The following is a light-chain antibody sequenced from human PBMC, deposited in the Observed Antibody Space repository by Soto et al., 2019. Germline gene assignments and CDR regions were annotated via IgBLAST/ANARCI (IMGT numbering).Light chain of an antibody. CDR3: HQYGSSPWT. CDR2: GAS. V-gene: IGKV3-20*01. CDR1: QIVSSTY. J-gene: IGKJ1*01. Sequence: EIVLTQSPGTLSLSPGERATLSCRASQIVSSTYLAWYEQKPGQAPRLLIYGASTRAPGIPDRFSGSGSGTDFTLTISRVEPEDFAVFYCHQYGSSPWTFGQGTKVEIK.